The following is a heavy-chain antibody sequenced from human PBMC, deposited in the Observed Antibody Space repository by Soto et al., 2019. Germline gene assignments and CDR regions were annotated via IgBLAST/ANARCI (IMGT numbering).Heavy chain of an antibody. V-gene: IGHV3-48*03. J-gene: IGHJ4*02. Sequence: GGSLRLSCVASEFTFGSYEMNWVRQAPGKGLEWVSYISSSGTTIYYTDSVKGRFTLSRDNSKKPLYLQINSQRAEDTAVYYCVRFGGAAAGYGGYWGQGTLVTVST. CDR1: EFTFGSYE. CDR2: ISSSGTTI. CDR3: VRFGGAAAGYGGY. D-gene: IGHD6-13*01.